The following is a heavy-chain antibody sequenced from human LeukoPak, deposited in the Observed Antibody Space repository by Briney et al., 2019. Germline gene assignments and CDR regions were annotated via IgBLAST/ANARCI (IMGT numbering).Heavy chain of an antibody. CDR1: VGSPTSSSDY. CDR3: GLHIDVPRGVIVDSEFDC. CDR2: IYYSGST. J-gene: IGHJ4*02. V-gene: IGHV4-39*01. D-gene: IGHD3-10*01. Sequence: SGTLSLTRTLSVGSPTSSSDYSGSIRQPPGRRLECIVRIYYSGSTFYNPSLKSRATISIDSPKNQSSLKLNCVSAADTAVSWCGLHIDVPRGVIVDSEFDCWGQGTLVTVSP.